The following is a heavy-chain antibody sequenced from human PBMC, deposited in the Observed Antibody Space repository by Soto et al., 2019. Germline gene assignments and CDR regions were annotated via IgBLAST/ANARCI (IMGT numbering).Heavy chain of an antibody. Sequence: GGSVRLPCASSRFTLRIYALIGVRQAPGEGLEWVSAIXDXXDXTXXXEXXXGRFTISRDNSKNVLHLQMNSLRAEDTAVYYCATRGRGFYDGSGHAWGHGTLVTVSS. V-gene: IGHV3-23*01. J-gene: IGHJ5*01. CDR3: ATRGRGFYDGSGHA. D-gene: IGHD3-22*01. CDR2: IXDXXDXT. CDR1: RFTLRIYA.